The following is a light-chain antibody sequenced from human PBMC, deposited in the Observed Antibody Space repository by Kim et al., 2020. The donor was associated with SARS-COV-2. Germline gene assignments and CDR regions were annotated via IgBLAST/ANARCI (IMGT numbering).Light chain of an antibody. CDR3: QVWDSTSDHLSV. CDR2: YDS. Sequence: PGKTARITCGGNDIGSKSVHWYQQTPGQAPVLVIYYDSDRPSGIPERFSGSNSGNTATLTISRVEAGDEADYYCQVWDSTSDHLSVFGTGTKVTVL. J-gene: IGLJ1*01. V-gene: IGLV3-21*04. CDR1: DIGSKS.